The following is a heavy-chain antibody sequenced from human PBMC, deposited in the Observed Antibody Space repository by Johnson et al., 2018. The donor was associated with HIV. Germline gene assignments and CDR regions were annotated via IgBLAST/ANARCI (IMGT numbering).Heavy chain of an antibody. CDR1: GFTFSSYW. CDR3: AGGSGWYSDAFDI. J-gene: IGHJ3*02. CDR2: TRYDGSKK. Sequence: QVQLVESGGGLVQPGGSLRLSCAASGFTFSSYWMSWVRQTPGKGLEWVAFTRYDGSKKYYVDSVKGRFIISRDNSKNTLYLQMNSLRAEDTAVYYCAGGSGWYSDAFDIWGQGTMVTVSS. D-gene: IGHD6-19*01. V-gene: IGHV3-30*02.